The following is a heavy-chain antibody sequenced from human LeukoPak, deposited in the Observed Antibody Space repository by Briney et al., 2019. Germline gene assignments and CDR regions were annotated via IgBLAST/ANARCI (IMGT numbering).Heavy chain of an antibody. D-gene: IGHD2-2*01. CDR3: ARVATDCSSTSCYVYYYYGLDV. Sequence: SVKVSCKASGGTFSSYAISWVRQAPGQGLEWMGGIIPIFGTANYAQKFQGRVTITADESTSTAYMELSSLRSEDTAVYYCARVATDCSSTSCYVYYYYGLDVWGQGTTVTVSS. V-gene: IGHV1-69*13. CDR1: GGTFSSYA. CDR2: IIPIFGTA. J-gene: IGHJ6*02.